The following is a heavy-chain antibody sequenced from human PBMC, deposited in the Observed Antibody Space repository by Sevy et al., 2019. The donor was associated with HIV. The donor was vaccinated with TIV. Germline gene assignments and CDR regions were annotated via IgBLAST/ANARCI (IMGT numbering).Heavy chain of an antibody. J-gene: IGHJ6*02. CDR3: ARASSGDYYYYAMDV. V-gene: IGHV1-69*13. CDR1: GGTFSTFRTYA. Sequence: ASVKVSCKASGGTFSTFRTYAISWVRQAPGQGLEWMAGNIPIFGTPNYAQKFQGRVTVTADDSTSTVYMELSSLRSGDTAVYYCARASSGDYYYYAMDVWGQGTTVTVSS. CDR2: NIPIFGTP.